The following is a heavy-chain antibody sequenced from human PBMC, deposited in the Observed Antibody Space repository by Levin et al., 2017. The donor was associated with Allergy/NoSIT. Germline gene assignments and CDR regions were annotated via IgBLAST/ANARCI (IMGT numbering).Heavy chain of an antibody. Sequence: GESLKISCAASGFTFSSYAMHWVRQAPGKGLEWVAVISYDGSNKYYADSVKGRFTISRDNSKNTLYLQMNSLRAEDTAVYYCARLGYYDSSGYNPDYDYWGQGTLVTVSS. D-gene: IGHD3-22*01. CDR2: ISYDGSNK. CDR1: GFTFSSYA. V-gene: IGHV3-30*04. CDR3: ARLGYYDSSGYNPDYDY. J-gene: IGHJ4*02.